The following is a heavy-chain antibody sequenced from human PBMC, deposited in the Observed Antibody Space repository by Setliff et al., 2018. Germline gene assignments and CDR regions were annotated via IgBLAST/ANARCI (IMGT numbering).Heavy chain of an antibody. CDR1: GYTFTSYA. Sequence: GASVKVSCKASGYTFTSYAMHWVRQAPGQRLEWMGWINAGNGNTKYSQKFQGRVTITRDTSASTAYMELSRLRSEDTAVYYCARDKLWLMGYYYYYYMDVWGKGTTVTVSS. V-gene: IGHV1-3*01. CDR3: ARDKLWLMGYYYYYYMDV. CDR2: INAGNGNT. D-gene: IGHD5-18*01. J-gene: IGHJ6*03.